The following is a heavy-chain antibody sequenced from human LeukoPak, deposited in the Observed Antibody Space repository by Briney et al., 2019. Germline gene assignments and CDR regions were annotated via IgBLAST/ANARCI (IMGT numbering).Heavy chain of an antibody. Sequence: NPGGSLRLSCAASGFTFSDYYMSWIRQAPGKGLEWVSYISSSSSYTNYADSVKGRFTISRDNAKNSLYLQMNSLRAEDTAVYYCARSRYCSSTSCPDWYFDLWGRGTLVTVSS. CDR3: ARSRYCSSTSCPDWYFDL. CDR2: ISSSSSYT. J-gene: IGHJ2*01. D-gene: IGHD2-2*01. CDR1: GFTFSDYY. V-gene: IGHV3-11*03.